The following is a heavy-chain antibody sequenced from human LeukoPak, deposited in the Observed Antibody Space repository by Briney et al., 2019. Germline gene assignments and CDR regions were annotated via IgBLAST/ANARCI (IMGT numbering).Heavy chain of an antibody. Sequence: PSETLSLTCSVSDGSVGSNSYSWGWIRLPPGTALEWIASSYYSGSTFYKSSLKRRVTIDIVMSKNQFSLKLTSVTAADTAVYYCARREYYYDSSGYYDRTDAFDIWGQGTMVTVPS. V-gene: IGHV4-39*01. D-gene: IGHD3-22*01. CDR3: ARREYYYDSSGYYDRTDAFDI. CDR1: DGSVGSNSYS. CDR2: SYYSGST. J-gene: IGHJ3*02.